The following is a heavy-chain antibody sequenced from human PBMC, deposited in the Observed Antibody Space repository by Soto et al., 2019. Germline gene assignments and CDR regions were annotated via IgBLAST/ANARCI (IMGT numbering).Heavy chain of an antibody. V-gene: IGHV2-5*02. Sequence: QITLKESGPTLVKPTQTRTLTCTFSGFSLPTDRVGVTWILQAPGKALEWLAVIYWDDTKTYRPSLKSRLTITKATSKNQVALTMTGMDPVDAATYYCAHAYGGRSLYWGQGTLVTVSS. CDR3: AHAYGGRSLY. D-gene: IGHD1-26*01. CDR2: IYWDDTK. CDR1: GFSLPTDRVG. J-gene: IGHJ4*02.